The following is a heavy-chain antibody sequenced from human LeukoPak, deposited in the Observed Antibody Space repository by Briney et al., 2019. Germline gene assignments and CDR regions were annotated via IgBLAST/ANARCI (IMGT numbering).Heavy chain of an antibody. CDR2: INPNSGGT. CDR1: GYTFTGYY. CDR3: ARVIGVDCSSTSCPPFDI. Sequence: GASVKVSCKASGYTFTGYYMHWVRQAPGQGLEWRGWINPNSGGTNYAQKFQGRVTMTRDTSTSTAYMELSRLRSDDTAVYYCARVIGVDCSSTSCPPFDIWGQGTMVTVSS. V-gene: IGHV1-2*02. D-gene: IGHD2-2*01. J-gene: IGHJ3*02.